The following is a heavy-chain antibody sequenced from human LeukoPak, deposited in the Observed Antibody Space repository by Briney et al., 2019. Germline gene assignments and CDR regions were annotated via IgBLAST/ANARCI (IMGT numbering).Heavy chain of an antibody. CDR3: ARGGTRLRYSRTYYFDY. D-gene: IGHD1-26*01. CDR1: GFTFSSYG. Sequence: GGSLRLSCAASGFTFSSYGMSWVRQAPGKGLEWVSAISGSGGSTYYADSVRGRFTISRDNSKNTLYLQMNSLRAEDTAVYYCARGGTRLRYSRTYYFDYWGQGTLVTVSS. J-gene: IGHJ4*02. CDR2: ISGSGGST. V-gene: IGHV3-23*01.